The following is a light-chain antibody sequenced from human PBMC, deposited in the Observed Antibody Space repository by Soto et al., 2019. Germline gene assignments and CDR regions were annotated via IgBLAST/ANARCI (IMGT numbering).Light chain of an antibody. J-gene: IGKJ2*01. V-gene: IGKV3-20*01. CDR3: QQYGKLYP. CDR2: GAS. CDR1: QSVSNNF. Sequence: EIVLTQSPGTLSLSPGERATVSCRASQSVSNNFLAWYQQKPGQTPRLLIYGASSRATGIPDRFSGSGSGRDFTLTISRLEPEDFAVYYGQQYGKLYPFAQGTKLEIK.